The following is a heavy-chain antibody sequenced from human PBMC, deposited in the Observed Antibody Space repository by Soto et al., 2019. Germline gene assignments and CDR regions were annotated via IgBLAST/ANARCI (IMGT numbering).Heavy chain of an antibody. CDR1: GGYISSGGYS. Sequence: QLQLQESGSGLVKPSQTLSLTGAVSGGYISSGGYSWSWLRQPPGKGLEWIGSIYHSGSTYYNPSLKSRVTIAVDRSKNQFSLKLSSVTAADTVVYYCARVSDRCGQGTLVTVSS. J-gene: IGHJ5*02. V-gene: IGHV4-30-2*01. CDR2: IYHSGST. CDR3: ARVSDR.